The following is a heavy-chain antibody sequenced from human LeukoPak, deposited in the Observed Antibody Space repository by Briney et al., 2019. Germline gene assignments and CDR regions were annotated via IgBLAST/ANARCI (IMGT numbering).Heavy chain of an antibody. V-gene: IGHV3-53*01. Sequence: GSLRLSCAASGFTVINNYMTWVRQAPGQGLEWVSIIFAGVGTYYADSVRGRFTISRDNSKNTLYLQMNSLEAEDAAVYYCARGDRGTGQHFDYWGQGTLVTVS. CDR1: GFTVINNY. CDR2: IFAGVGT. CDR3: ARGDRGTGQHFDY. J-gene: IGHJ4*02. D-gene: IGHD1-1*01.